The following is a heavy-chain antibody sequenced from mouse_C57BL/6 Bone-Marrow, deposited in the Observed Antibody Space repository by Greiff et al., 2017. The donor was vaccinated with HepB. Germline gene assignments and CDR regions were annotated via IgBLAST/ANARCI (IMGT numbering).Heavy chain of an antibody. J-gene: IGHJ4*01. V-gene: IGHV5-12*01. Sequence: EVQLVESGGGLVQPGGSLKLSCAASGFTFSDYYMYWVRQTPEKRLEWVAYISNGGGSTYYPDTVKGRFTIYSDNAKNTLYLQMSRLKSEDTAMYYCARRRRRGAMDYWGQGTSVTVSS. CDR3: ARRRRRGAMDY. CDR2: ISNGGGST. CDR1: GFTFSDYY.